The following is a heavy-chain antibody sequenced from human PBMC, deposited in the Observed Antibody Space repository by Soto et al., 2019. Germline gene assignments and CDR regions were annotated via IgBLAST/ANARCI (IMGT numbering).Heavy chain of an antibody. D-gene: IGHD2-2*02. CDR2: INPNSGGT. Sequence: ASVKVSCKASGYTFTGYYMHWVRQAPGQGLEWMGWINPNSGGTNYAQKFQGWVTMTRDTSISTAYMELSRLRSDDTAVYYCARGPQEGCSTSCYSYGMDVWGQGTTVTVSS. CDR3: ARGPQEGCSTSCYSYGMDV. J-gene: IGHJ6*02. CDR1: GYTFTGYY. V-gene: IGHV1-2*04.